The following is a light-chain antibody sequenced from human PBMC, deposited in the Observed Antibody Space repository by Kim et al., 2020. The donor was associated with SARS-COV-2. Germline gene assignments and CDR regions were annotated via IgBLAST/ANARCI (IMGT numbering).Light chain of an antibody. CDR2: QDT. CDR1: KLGDKY. J-gene: IGLJ3*02. Sequence: VTPGQTASITCSGDKLGDKYACWYQQKPGQSPVLVIYQDTKRPSGIPERFSGSNAGNPATLTISGTQAMDEADYYCQAWDSSTAVFGGGTQLTVL. CDR3: QAWDSSTAV. V-gene: IGLV3-1*01.